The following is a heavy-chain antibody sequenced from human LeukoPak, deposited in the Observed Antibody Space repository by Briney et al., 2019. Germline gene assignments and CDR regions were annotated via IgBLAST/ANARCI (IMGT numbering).Heavy chain of an antibody. CDR3: ARGPMFSDY. J-gene: IGHJ4*02. V-gene: IGHV3-30-3*01. CDR2: ISYDGSNK. Sequence: PGGSLRLSCAASGFTFSSYAMHWVRHAPGKGLEWVAVISYDGSNKYYADSVKGRFTISRDNSKNTLYLQMNSLRAEDTAVYYCARGPMFSDYWGQGALVTVSS. CDR1: GFTFSSYA. D-gene: IGHD3-10*02.